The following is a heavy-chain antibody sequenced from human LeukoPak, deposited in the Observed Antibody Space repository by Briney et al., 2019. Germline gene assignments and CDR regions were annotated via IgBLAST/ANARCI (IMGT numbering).Heavy chain of an antibody. CDR2: TYYSGST. CDR1: GGSISSSSYY. J-gene: IGHJ4*02. CDR3: ARHELSGRWLLDY. V-gene: IGHV4-39*01. Sequence: SETLSLTCTVSGGSISSSSYYWGWIRQPPGKGLEWIGSTYYSGSTYYNPSLKSRVTISVDTSKNRFSLKLSSVTAADTAVYYCARHELSGRWLLDYWGQGTLVTVSS. D-gene: IGHD5-24*01.